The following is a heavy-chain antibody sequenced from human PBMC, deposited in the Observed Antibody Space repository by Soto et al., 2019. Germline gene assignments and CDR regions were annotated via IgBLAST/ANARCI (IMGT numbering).Heavy chain of an antibody. CDR3: AREARNYDFWSGYLGGYYYYYGMDV. D-gene: IGHD3-3*01. CDR2: MSGSGGST. CDR1: GFMFSNYA. J-gene: IGHJ6*02. Sequence: VGSLRLSCAASGFMFSNYAMSWVRQAPGNGLEWVSSMSGSGGSTDYADSVKGRFTISRDNAKNTLYLQMNSLRAEDTAVYYCAREARNYDFWSGYLGGYYYYYGMDVWGQGTTVTVSS. V-gene: IGHV3-23*01.